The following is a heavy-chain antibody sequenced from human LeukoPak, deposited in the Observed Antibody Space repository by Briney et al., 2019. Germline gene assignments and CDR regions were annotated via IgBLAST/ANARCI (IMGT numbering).Heavy chain of an antibody. Sequence: GGSLRLSCAASGFTFSSYAMSWVRQAPGKGLEWVSAISGSGGSTYYADSVKGRFTISRDNSKDTLYLQMNSLRAEDTAVYYCAKGSGDAALLWFGESYLHDAFDIWGQGTMVTVSS. CDR2: ISGSGGST. V-gene: IGHV3-23*01. J-gene: IGHJ3*02. D-gene: IGHD3-10*01. CDR1: GFTFSSYA. CDR3: AKGSGDAALLWFGESYLHDAFDI.